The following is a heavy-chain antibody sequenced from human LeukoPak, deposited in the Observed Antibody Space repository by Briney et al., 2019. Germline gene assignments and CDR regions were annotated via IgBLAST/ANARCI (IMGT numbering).Heavy chain of an antibody. D-gene: IGHD6-6*01. CDR2: IYYSGST. V-gene: IGHV4-59*01. J-gene: IGHJ4*02. CDR1: GGSISSYY. CDR3: ARVDPDSSSTLEVFDY. Sequence: SSETLSLTCTVSGGSISSYYWSWIRQPPGKGLEWIGYIYYSGSTNYNPSLKSRVTISVDTSKNQFSLKLSSVTAADTAVYYCARVDPDSSSTLEVFDYWGQGTLVTVSS.